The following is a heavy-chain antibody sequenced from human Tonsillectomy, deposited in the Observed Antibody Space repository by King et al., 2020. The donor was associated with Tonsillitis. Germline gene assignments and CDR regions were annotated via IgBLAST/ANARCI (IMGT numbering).Heavy chain of an antibody. CDR2: INPSGGST. V-gene: IGHV1-46*01. J-gene: IGHJ2*01. D-gene: IGHD6-13*01. CDR3: ARGIAGHWYFDL. CDR1: GYTFTSYY. Sequence: QLVQSGAEVKKPGASVKVSCKASGYTFTSYYMHWVRQAPGQGLEWMGIINPSGGSTTCAQKFQGRVTMTRDTSTSTVYMELSSLRSEDTAVYYWARGIAGHWYFDLWGRGTLVTVSS.